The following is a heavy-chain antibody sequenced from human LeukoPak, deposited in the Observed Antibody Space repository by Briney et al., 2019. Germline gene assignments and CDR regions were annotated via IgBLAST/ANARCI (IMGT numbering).Heavy chain of an antibody. D-gene: IGHD3-3*01. CDR2: ISGSGGST. CDR1: GFTFSSYA. V-gene: IGHV3-23*01. J-gene: IGHJ4*02. Sequence: GGSLRLSCAASGFTFSSYAMSWVRQAPGKGLEWVSAISGSGGSTYYADSVKGRFTISRDNSKNTLYLQMNSLRAEDTAVYYCAKGALWSGYFETPIDYWGQGTLVTVSS. CDR3: AKGALWSGYFETPIDY.